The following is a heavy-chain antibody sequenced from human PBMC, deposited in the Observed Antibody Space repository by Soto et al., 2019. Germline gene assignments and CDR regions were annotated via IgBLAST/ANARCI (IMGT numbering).Heavy chain of an antibody. Sequence: SGGSLRLSCAASGFTFSSYGMHWVRQAPGKGLEWVAVIWYDGSNKYYADSVKGRFTISRDNSKNTLYLQMNSLRAEDTAVYYCARDRVVTAIDYWGQGTLVTVSS. D-gene: IGHD2-21*02. V-gene: IGHV3-33*01. CDR2: IWYDGSNK. CDR1: GFTFSSYG. J-gene: IGHJ4*02. CDR3: ARDRVVTAIDY.